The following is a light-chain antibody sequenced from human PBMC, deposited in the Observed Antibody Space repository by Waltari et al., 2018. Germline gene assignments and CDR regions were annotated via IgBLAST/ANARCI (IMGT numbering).Light chain of an antibody. V-gene: IGLV1-44*01. J-gene: IGLJ3*02. CDR2: SNN. CDR1: SPTTGSNT. Sequence: QSVLTQPPSASGTPGQRVTISCSGSSPTTGSNTVNWYQQLPGTAPKLLIYSNNQRPSGVPDRFSGSKSGTSASLAISGLQSEDEADYYCAAWDDSLNGWVFGGGTKLTVL. CDR3: AAWDDSLNGWV.